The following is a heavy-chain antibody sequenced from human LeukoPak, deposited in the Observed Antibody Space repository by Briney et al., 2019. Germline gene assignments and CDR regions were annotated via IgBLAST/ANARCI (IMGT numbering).Heavy chain of an antibody. J-gene: IGHJ4*02. CDR2: IFYSGST. Sequence: SETLSLTCTVSSGSISTSNYYWGWIRQPPGKGLEWIGNIFYSGSTYYSPSPKSRVTISLDTSRNQFSLKLNSVTAADTAVYYCARDNIVVVAATKAYYFDYWGQGTLVTVSS. D-gene: IGHD2-15*01. V-gene: IGHV4-39*07. CDR3: ARDNIVVVAATKAYYFDY. CDR1: SGSISTSNYY.